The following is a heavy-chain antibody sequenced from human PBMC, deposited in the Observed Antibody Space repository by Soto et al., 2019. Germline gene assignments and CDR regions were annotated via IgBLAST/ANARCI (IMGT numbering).Heavy chain of an antibody. V-gene: IGHV3-7*02. J-gene: IGHJ3*02. CDR2: IKQDGSEK. Sequence: SLRLSCAASGFTFSSYWMNWVRQAPGKGLEWVANIKQDGSEKYYVDSVKGRFTISRDNAKNSLYLQMNSLRAEDTAVYYCASSGYSNFDPFDIWGQGTMVTVSS. D-gene: IGHD6-13*01. CDR1: GFTFSSYW. CDR3: ASSGYSNFDPFDI.